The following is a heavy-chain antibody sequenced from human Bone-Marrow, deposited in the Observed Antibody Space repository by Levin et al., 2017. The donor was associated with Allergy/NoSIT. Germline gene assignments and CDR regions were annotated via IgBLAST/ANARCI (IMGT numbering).Heavy chain of an antibody. J-gene: IGHJ5*01. CDR3: ARADSFDS. CDR1: GYNFEDYG. CDR2: INPYNGNT. V-gene: IGHV1-18*04. Sequence: ASVKVSCQPSGYNFEDYGIHWVRQAPGQGLEWMGWINPYNGNTNYAHNLQGRVTMTTDTSTTTAYMDLTSLTSDDTAVYFCARADSFDSWGQGTLVTVSS.